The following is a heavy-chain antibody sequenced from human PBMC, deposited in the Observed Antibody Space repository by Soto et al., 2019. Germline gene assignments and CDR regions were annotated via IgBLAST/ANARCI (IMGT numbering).Heavy chain of an antibody. Sequence: PGGYLKLSCAASGFTFSSYSMNWVRQAPEKGLEWVSSISSSSSYIYYADSVNGRFTISRDNAKNSLYLQMNSLRAEDTAVYYCARDRYSSIWSGFYCSSYCMDVWGQGTMVTVS. D-gene: IGHD6-13*01. J-gene: IGHJ6*02. CDR2: ISSSSSYI. CDR3: ARDRYSSIWSGFYCSSYCMDV. V-gene: IGHV3-21*01. CDR1: GFTFSSYS.